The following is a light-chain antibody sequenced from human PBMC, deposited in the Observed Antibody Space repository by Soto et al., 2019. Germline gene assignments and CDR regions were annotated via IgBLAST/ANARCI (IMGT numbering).Light chain of an antibody. J-gene: IGKJ2*01. V-gene: IGKV3-20*01. CDR3: QQSDNSPYT. CDR2: DAS. Sequence: EIVLTQSPGTLSLSPGERATLSCRASQSVNSRYLAWYQQKPGQAPRLLIYDASSGATGIPDRFSGSGSGRDFTLTISRLEPEGFAVYYCQQSDNSPYTFGQGTKLEIK. CDR1: QSVNSRY.